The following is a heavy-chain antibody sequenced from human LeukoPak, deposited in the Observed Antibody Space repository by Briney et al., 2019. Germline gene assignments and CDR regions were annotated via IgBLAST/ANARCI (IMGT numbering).Heavy chain of an antibody. CDR3: AKDLREYSSIGYYFDY. J-gene: IGHJ4*02. V-gene: IGHV3-30*02. Sequence: GSLRLSCAASGFTFSSYGMHWVRQAPGKGLEWVAFIRYDGSKKNYADSVKGRFTISRDNSKKTLSLQMNSLTAEDTAVYYCAKDLREYSSIGYYFDYWGQGTLVTVSS. D-gene: IGHD6-6*01. CDR1: GFTFSSYG. CDR2: IRYDGSKK.